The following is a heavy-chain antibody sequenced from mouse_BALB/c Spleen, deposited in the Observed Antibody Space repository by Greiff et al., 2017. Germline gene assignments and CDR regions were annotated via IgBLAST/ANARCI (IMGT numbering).Heavy chain of an antibody. Sequence: EVKVVESGGGLVKPGGSLKLSCAASGFTFSSYAMSWVRQTPEKRLEWVATISSGGSYTYYPDSVKGRFTISRDNAKNTLYLQMSSLRSEDTAMYYCASSYDGSFAYWGQGTLVTVSA. J-gene: IGHJ3*01. D-gene: IGHD2-3*01. CDR2: ISSGGSYT. CDR3: ASSYDGSFAY. V-gene: IGHV5-9-3*01. CDR1: GFTFSSYA.